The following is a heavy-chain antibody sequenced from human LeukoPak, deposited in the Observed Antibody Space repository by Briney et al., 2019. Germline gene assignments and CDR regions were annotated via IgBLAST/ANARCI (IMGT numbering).Heavy chain of an antibody. Sequence: SETLSLTCAVYGGSFSGYYWSWIRQPPGKGLEWIGEINHSGSTNYNPSLKSRVTISVDTSKNQFSLKLSSVTAADTAVYYCARGGLGSSSKPFDYWGQGTLVGVSS. J-gene: IGHJ4*02. CDR1: GGSFSGYY. D-gene: IGHD6-6*01. CDR3: ARGGLGSSSKPFDY. CDR2: INHSGST. V-gene: IGHV4-34*01.